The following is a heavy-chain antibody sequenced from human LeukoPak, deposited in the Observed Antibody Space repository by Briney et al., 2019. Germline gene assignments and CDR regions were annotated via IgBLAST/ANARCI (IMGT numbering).Heavy chain of an antibody. CDR2: INTGNGNT. CDR3: ARGYCNSTSCYYFDL. CDR1: GYTFTRNA. J-gene: IGHJ4*02. Sequence: ASVKVSCKASGYTFTRNAMHWVRQAPGQRLECMGWINTGNGNTKYSQKLQDRVTITRYRYATTAYMELRRLRREATAVSYCARGYCNSTSCYYFDLWGQGTLVTVSS. V-gene: IGHV1-3*04. D-gene: IGHD2-2*01.